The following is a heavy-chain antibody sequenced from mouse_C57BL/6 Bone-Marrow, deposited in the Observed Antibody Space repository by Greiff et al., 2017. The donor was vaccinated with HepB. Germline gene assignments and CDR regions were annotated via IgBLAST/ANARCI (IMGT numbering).Heavy chain of an antibody. CDR1: GYTFTSYW. CDR3: ARLGNFHYYAMDY. J-gene: IGHJ4*01. CDR2: IHPNSGST. Sequence: QVQLQQPGAELVKPGASVKLSCKASGYTFTSYWMHWVKQRPGQGLEWIGMIHPNSGSTNYNEKFKSKATLTVDKSSSTAYMQRSSLTSEDSAVYYCARLGNFHYYAMDYWGQGTSVTVSS. V-gene: IGHV1-64*01. D-gene: IGHD2-1*01.